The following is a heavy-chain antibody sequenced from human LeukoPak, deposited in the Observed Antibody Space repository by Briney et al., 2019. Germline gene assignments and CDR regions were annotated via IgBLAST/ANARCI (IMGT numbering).Heavy chain of an antibody. J-gene: IGHJ4*02. V-gene: IGHV4-59*01. CDR2: IYYSGST. D-gene: IGHD1-26*01. CDR1: GGSISSYY. CDR3: ARGSVQWRGEIDY. Sequence: PSETLSLTCTVSGGSISSYYWSWIRQPPGKGLEWIGYIYYSGSTNYNPSLKSRVTISVDTSKNQFSLKLSSVTAADTAVYYCARGSVQWRGEIDYWGQGTLVTVSS.